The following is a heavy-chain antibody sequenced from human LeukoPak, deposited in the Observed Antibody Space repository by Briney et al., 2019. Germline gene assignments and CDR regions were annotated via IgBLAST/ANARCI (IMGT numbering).Heavy chain of an antibody. CDR3: ARTSTMVRGVIAFDP. J-gene: IGHJ5*02. CDR2: INPSGGST. CDR1: GYTFTSYY. D-gene: IGHD3-10*01. Sequence: ASVKVSCKASGYTFTSYYMHWVRQAPGQGLEWMGIINPSGGSTSYAQKFQGRVTMTRDMSTSTVYMELSSLRSEDTAVYYCARTSTMVRGVIAFDPWGQGTLVTVSS. V-gene: IGHV1-46*01.